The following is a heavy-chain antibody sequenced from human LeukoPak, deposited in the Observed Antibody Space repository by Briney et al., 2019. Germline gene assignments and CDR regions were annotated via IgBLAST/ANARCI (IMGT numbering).Heavy chain of an antibody. CDR1: GYTFTSYG. D-gene: IGHD3-22*01. V-gene: IGHV1-8*03. Sequence: ASVKVSCKASGYTFTSYGISWVRQAPGQGLEWMGWMNPNSGNTGYAQKFQGRVTITRNTSISTAYMELSSLRSEDTAVYYCARGGYYYDSSGLTPHFDYWGQGTLVTVSS. CDR3: ARGGYYYDSSGLTPHFDY. J-gene: IGHJ4*02. CDR2: MNPNSGNT.